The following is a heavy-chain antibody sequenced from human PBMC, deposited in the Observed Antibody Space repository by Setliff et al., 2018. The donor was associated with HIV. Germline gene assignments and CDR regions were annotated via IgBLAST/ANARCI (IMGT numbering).Heavy chain of an antibody. V-gene: IGHV4-4*09. D-gene: IGHD3-10*01. CDR3: VTTDYFYGRNNFEY. CDR1: GDTDFY. Sequence: SETLSLTCTVSGDTDFYWSWIRQPPGKGLEWIGYIHASGKANYNPSLKSRVTISLDTSKMQFSLRLTSVTAADTAVYYCVTTDYFYGRNNFEYWGQGALVTVSS. CDR2: IHASGKA. J-gene: IGHJ4*02.